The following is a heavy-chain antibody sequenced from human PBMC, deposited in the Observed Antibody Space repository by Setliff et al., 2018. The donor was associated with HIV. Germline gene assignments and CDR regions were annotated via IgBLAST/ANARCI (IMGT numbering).Heavy chain of an antibody. D-gene: IGHD3-10*01. Sequence: ASVKVSCKASGYTLSEYYMHWVQQAPGKGLEWMGRIDPEDGETLYAEKFRGRVTMTADMSTNTDYLELGSLRSEDTAVYYCATFLFRDSTEPYYRPPGDFPLYYFDYWAQGTLVTVSS. CDR2: IDPEDGET. V-gene: IGHV1-69-2*01. CDR3: ATFLFRDSTEPYYRPPGDFPLYYFDY. J-gene: IGHJ4*02. CDR1: GYTLSEYY.